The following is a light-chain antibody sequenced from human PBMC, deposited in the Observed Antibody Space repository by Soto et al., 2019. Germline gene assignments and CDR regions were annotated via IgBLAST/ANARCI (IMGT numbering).Light chain of an antibody. CDR2: AAS. V-gene: IGKV1-39*01. CDR1: QSISTY. Sequence: DIQLTQSPSPLSASVGDRVAITCLASQSISTYLNWYQQKPGKAPKVLIYAASNLQSGVPPRFSGSGSGTDFTLTISSLQPEDVATYFCQQSYRTPITFGQGPRLEIK. CDR3: QQSYRTPIT. J-gene: IGKJ5*01.